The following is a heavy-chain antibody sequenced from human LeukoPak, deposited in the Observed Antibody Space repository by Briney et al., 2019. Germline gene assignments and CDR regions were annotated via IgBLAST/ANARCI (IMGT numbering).Heavy chain of an antibody. CDR1: GYTFTSYG. CDR2: ISAYNGNT. D-gene: IGHD2-15*01. CDR3: ARGSRFIAPDY. J-gene: IGHJ4*02. Sequence: ASVKVSCKASGYTFTSYGISWVRQAPGQGLEWMGWISAYNGNTNYAQKLQGRVTMTTDTSTSTAHMELRSLRSDDPAVYYCARGSRFIAPDYWGQGTLVTVSS. V-gene: IGHV1-18*01.